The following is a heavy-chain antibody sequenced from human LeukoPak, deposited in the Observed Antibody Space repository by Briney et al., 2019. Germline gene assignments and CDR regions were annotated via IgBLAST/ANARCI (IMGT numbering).Heavy chain of an antibody. CDR3: AKSSPFGTTWYGAIDV. V-gene: IGHV3-23*01. CDR2: FSGRGATA. Sequence: PGGSLRLSCAASGFTLSAYAMSWVRQAPGKGLEWDSAFSGRGATAYYADSVRGRFTISRDNSKNTLFLQMDSLGADDTAVYYCAKSSPFGTTWYGAIDVWGHGTTVTVSS. D-gene: IGHD6-13*01. CDR1: GFTLSAYA. J-gene: IGHJ6*02.